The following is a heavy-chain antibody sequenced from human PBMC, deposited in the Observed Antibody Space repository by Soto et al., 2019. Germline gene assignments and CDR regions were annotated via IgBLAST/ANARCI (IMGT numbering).Heavy chain of an antibody. J-gene: IGHJ6*02. CDR1: GYTFTSYA. CDR3: ARGPGVIVSSVYGMDV. Sequence: QVQLVQSGAEEKKPGASVKVSCKASGYTFTSYAMHWVRQAPGQRLEWMGWINAGNGNTKYSQKFQGRVTITRDTSASTAYMELSSLRSEDTAVYYWARGPGVIVSSVYGMDVWGQGTTVTVSS. D-gene: IGHD3-22*01. CDR2: INAGNGNT. V-gene: IGHV1-3*05.